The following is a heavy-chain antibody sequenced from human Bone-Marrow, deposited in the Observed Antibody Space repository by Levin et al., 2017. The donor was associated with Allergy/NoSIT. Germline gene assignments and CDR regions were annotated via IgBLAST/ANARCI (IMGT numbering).Heavy chain of an antibody. CDR1: GFTVNNNY. CDR3: ARNVPVTDLGY. Sequence: GSLRLSCAASGFTVNNNYMTWVRQAPGKGLEWVSLIYSVGSTYYADSVKGRFTISRDSSKNTVYLQMNNLRAEDTAVYYCARNVPVTDLGYWGQGTLVTVSS. D-gene: IGHD3-10*02. J-gene: IGHJ4*02. CDR2: IYSVGST. V-gene: IGHV3-53*01.